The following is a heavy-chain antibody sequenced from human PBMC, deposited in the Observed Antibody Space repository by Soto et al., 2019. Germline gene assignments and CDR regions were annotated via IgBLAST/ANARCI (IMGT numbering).Heavy chain of an antibody. J-gene: IGHJ4*02. D-gene: IGHD6-19*01. CDR1: GGPISSHY. CDR2: ISYSGTT. V-gene: IGHV4-59*11. Sequence: QVQLQESGPGLVKPSETLSLTCTVSGGPISSHYWSWIRQPPGKGLEWIGYISYSGTTNYNPSLQGRVTISVDTSKSQFSLKLSSVSAADTAVYYCARGSGWLTFWGQGALVAVSS. CDR3: ARGSGWLTF.